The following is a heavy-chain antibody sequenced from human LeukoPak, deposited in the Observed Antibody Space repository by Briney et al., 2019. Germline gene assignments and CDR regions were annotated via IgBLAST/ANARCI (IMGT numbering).Heavy chain of an antibody. CDR3: TTEGYYGSGSFWWFDP. D-gene: IGHD3-10*01. J-gene: IGHJ5*02. V-gene: IGHV3-15*01. CDR1: EFTFSNAW. Sequence: PGGSLRLSCAASEFTFSNAWMSWVRQAPGKGLEWVGRVKSKTDGGTTDYATPVKGRFTISRDDSQNTLYLQMNSLKTEDTAVYYCTTEGYYGSGSFWWFDPWGQGTLVTVSS. CDR2: VKSKTDGGTT.